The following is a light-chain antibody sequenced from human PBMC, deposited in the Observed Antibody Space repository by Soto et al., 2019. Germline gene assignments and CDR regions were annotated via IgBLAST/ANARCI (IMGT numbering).Light chain of an antibody. CDR3: QQFSSYSRT. Sequence: DIQMTQSPSTLSAYVGDRVTITCRASQSVNSWLAWYQQKPGRAPKLLIYSVSNLDSGVPSRFSGSGSGTEFTPTISSLQPDDFATYYCQQFSSYSRTFGQGTKVEMK. J-gene: IGKJ1*01. V-gene: IGKV1-5*01. CDR1: QSVNSW. CDR2: SVS.